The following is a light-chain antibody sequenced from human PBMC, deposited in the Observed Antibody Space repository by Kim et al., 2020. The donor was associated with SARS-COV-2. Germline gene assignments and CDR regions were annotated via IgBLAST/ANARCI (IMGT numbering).Light chain of an antibody. V-gene: IGKV3-20*01. Sequence: PPGERATLSCRASQSVSSSYLAWYQQKPGQAPRLVIYGASSRATGIPDRFSGSGSGTDFTLTISRLEPEDFAVYYCQHYGSSHWTFGLGTKVDIK. CDR3: QHYGSSHWT. CDR1: QSVSSSY. CDR2: GAS. J-gene: IGKJ1*01.